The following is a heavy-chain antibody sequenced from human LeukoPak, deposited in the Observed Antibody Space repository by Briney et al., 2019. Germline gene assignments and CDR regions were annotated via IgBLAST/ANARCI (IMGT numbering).Heavy chain of an antibody. CDR2: ISAYNGNT. D-gene: IGHD3-10*01. CDR3: ARVRLLWFGELLSTVEFDY. J-gene: IGHJ4*02. V-gene: IGHV1-18*01. Sequence: ASVKVSCKASGYTFTSYGISWVRQAPGQGLEWMGWISAYNGNTNYAQKLQGRVTMTTDTSTSTAYMELRSLRSDDTVVYYCARVRLLWFGELLSTVEFDYWGQGTLVTVSS. CDR1: GYTFTSYG.